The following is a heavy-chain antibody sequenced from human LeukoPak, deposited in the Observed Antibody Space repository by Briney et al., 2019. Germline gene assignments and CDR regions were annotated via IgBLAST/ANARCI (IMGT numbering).Heavy chain of an antibody. CDR1: GGSIITNDYW. J-gene: IGHJ4*02. Sequence: PSETLSLTCVVSGGSIITNDYWWGWIRQPPGKGLEWIGTIDHAGTTFYNVSLKSRVTISVDTPNNQFSLRLNSVGAADTAVYYCARQWGSARLFDYWGQGTLVTVYS. CDR2: IDHAGTT. D-gene: IGHD3-16*01. CDR3: ARQWGSARLFDY. V-gene: IGHV4-39*01.